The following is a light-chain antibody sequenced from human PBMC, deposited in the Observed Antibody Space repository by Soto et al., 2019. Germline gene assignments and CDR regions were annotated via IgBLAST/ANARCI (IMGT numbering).Light chain of an antibody. Sequence: QSVLTQPPSVSGAPGQRVTISCTGSSSNIGAGYDVHWYQQLPGTAPKLLIYGNSNRPSGVPDRFSGSKSGTSASLAITGLQAEDEADYYCQSYDSSLSGWDVVFGGATKLTVL. V-gene: IGLV1-40*01. CDR1: SSNIGAGYD. J-gene: IGLJ2*01. CDR3: QSYDSSLSGWDVV. CDR2: GNS.